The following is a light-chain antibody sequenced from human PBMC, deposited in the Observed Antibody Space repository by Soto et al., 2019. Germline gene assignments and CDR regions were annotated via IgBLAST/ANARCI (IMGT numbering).Light chain of an antibody. V-gene: IGKV4-1*01. CDR1: QSVLYSPNNKNY. CDR2: WSS. J-gene: IGKJ2*01. Sequence: DIVMTQSPYSLPVSLGERATFNCKSSQSVLYSPNNKNYLAWYQQKPGQPPKLLIYWSSTRESVVNDRFSVSGSGTDFTLTISSLQAEDVAVYYCQQYYDTPHTFGQGTKLEIK. CDR3: QQYYDTPHT.